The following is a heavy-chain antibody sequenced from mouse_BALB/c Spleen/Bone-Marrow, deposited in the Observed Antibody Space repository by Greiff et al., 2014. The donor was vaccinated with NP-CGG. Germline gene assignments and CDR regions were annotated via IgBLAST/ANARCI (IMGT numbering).Heavy chain of an antibody. Sequence: QVQLQQSGADLVRPGSSVKISCKASGYAFSNYWMNWVKQRPGQGLEWIGQIYPADGDTNYNGKFKGKATLTADKSSSTAYIQLSSLTSEDSAVYFCARCDGYSYYFDYWGQGTTLTVSS. D-gene: IGHD2-3*01. J-gene: IGHJ2*01. V-gene: IGHV1-80*01. CDR3: ARCDGYSYYFDY. CDR2: IYPADGDT. CDR1: GYAFSNYW.